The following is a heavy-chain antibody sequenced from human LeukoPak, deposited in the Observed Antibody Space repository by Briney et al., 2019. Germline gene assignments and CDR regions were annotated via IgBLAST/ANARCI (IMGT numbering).Heavy chain of an antibody. J-gene: IGHJ5*02. Sequence: ASVKVSCKASGYTFTDYYMQWVRQAPGQGLDWTGMINPRSGATSYVPQFQGRITMTRDKATRTVYLELSSLRSDDTAVYYCARMWSYGDSENWFDPWGQGTLVTVSS. D-gene: IGHD4-17*01. CDR3: ARMWSYGDSENWFDP. CDR1: GYTFTDYY. V-gene: IGHV1-46*01. CDR2: INPRSGAT.